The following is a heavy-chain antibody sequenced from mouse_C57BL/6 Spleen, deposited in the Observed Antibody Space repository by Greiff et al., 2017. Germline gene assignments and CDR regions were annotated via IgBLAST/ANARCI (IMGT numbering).Heavy chain of an antibody. V-gene: IGHV2-3*01. D-gene: IGHD2-4*01. CDR3: AKPVGDYDDYAMDY. Sequence: QVHVKQSGPGLVAPSQSLSITCTVSGFSLTSYGVSWVRQPPGKGLEWLGVIWGDGSTNYHSALISRLSISKDNSKSQVFLKLNSLQTDDTATYXCAKPVGDYDDYAMDYWGQGTSVTVSS. J-gene: IGHJ4*01. CDR1: GFSLTSYG. CDR2: IWGDGST.